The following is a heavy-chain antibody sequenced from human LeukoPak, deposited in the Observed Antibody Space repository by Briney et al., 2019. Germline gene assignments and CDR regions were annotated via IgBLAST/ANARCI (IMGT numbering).Heavy chain of an antibody. V-gene: IGHV4-30-4*01. Sequence: PSETLSLTCTVSGGSISSYYWTWIRQPPGKGLEYLGYIYHSGITYYNPSLRSRVTISVDTSKNQFSLKLNSVTAADTAVYYCARDLTLAPEAQDAFDIWGQGTMVTVSS. CDR1: GGSISSYY. J-gene: IGHJ3*02. D-gene: IGHD3-10*01. CDR2: IYHSGIT. CDR3: ARDLTLAPEAQDAFDI.